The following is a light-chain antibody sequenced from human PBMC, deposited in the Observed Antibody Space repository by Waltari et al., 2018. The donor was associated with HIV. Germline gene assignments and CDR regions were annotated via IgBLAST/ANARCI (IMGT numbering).Light chain of an antibody. CDR1: NIGSKT. CDR2: DDA. Sequence: GQTAMITCGGNNIGSKTVQWYQQKPGQAPILVIYDDADRPSGSPERFSGSNSGNTATLTISRVEAGDEADYFCQVWDGNSDHQVFGGGTKLTVL. CDR3: QVWDGNSDHQV. V-gene: IGLV3-21*02. J-gene: IGLJ3*02.